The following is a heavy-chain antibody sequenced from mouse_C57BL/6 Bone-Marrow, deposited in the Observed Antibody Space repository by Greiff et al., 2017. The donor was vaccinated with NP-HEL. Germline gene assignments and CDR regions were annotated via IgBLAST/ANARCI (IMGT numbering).Heavy chain of an antibody. CDR3: ARVPYSNYNYFDY. Sequence: EVHLVESEGGLVQPGSSMKLSCTASGFTFSDYYMAWVRQVPEKGLEWVANINYDGSSTYYLDSLKSRFIISRDNAKNILYLQMSSLKSEDTATYYCARVPYSNYNYFDYWGQGTTLTVSS. D-gene: IGHD2-5*01. V-gene: IGHV5-16*01. J-gene: IGHJ2*01. CDR1: GFTFSDYY. CDR2: INYDGSST.